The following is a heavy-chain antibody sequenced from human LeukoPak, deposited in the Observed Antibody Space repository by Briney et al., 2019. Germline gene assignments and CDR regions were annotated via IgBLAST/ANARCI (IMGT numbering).Heavy chain of an antibody. CDR1: GGSISSCY. D-gene: IGHD3-3*01. V-gene: IGHV4-4*07. CDR3: ARVFDSPEWPYYYYYMDV. Sequence: PSETLSLTCTVSGGSISSCYWSWIRQPAGKGLEWIGRIYTSGSTNYNPSLKSRVTMSVATSKNQFSLKLSSVTAADTAVYYCARVFDSPEWPYYYYYMDVWGKGTTVTVSS. J-gene: IGHJ6*03. CDR2: IYTSGST.